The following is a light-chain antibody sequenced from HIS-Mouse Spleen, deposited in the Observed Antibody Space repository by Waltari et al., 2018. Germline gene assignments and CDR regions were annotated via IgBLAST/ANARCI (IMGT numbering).Light chain of an antibody. CDR1: QGIRSY. J-gene: IGKJ3*01. CDR3: QKLNSYPFT. CDR2: AAS. V-gene: IGKV1-9*01. Sequence: DIQLTQSPSFLSASVGDRVTIPCRASQGIRSYLAWYQQKPGKAPTLLIYAASTLQSGVPSRCSGSGSGTEFTLTNSSLQPEDFATYYCQKLNSYPFTFGPGTKVDIK.